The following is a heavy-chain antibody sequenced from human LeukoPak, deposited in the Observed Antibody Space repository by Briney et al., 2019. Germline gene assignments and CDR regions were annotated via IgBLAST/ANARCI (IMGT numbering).Heavy chain of an antibody. CDR2: IYSGGST. J-gene: IGHJ5*02. D-gene: IGHD6-19*01. Sequence: PGGSLRLSCAASGFTVSSNYMSWVRQAPGKGLEWVSVIYSGGSTYYADSVKGRFTISRDNSKNTLYLQMNSLRAEDTAVYYCAKDPIAVAPGDPWGQGTLVTVSS. CDR1: GFTVSSNY. V-gene: IGHV3-53*01. CDR3: AKDPIAVAPGDP.